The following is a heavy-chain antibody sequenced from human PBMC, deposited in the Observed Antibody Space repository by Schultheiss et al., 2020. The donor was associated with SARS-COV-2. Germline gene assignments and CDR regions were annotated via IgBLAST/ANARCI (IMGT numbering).Heavy chain of an antibody. D-gene: IGHD3-16*01. Sequence: SQTLSLTCAVYGGSFSGYYWSWIRQPPGKGLEWIGEINHSGSTNYNPSLKSRVTISVDTPKNQFSLKLSSVTAADTAVYYCARRGGRYYFDYWGQGTLVTVSS. V-gene: IGHV4-34*01. CDR2: INHSGST. CDR1: GGSFSGYY. J-gene: IGHJ4*02. CDR3: ARRGGRYYFDY.